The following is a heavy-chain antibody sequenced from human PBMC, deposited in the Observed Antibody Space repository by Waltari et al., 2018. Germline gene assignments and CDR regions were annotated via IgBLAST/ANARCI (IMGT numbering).Heavy chain of an antibody. V-gene: IGHV4-34*01. Sequence: QVQLQQWGAGLLKPSETLSLTCAVYGGSFSGYYWSWIRQPPGKGLEWIGEINHSGSTNYTPPLKSRVTISVDTSTNQCSLKRSSVTAAATAVYYCARGGYSGGWDPGAEYVQHWGQGTLVTVSS. D-gene: IGHD6-19*01. CDR2: INHSGST. CDR3: ARGGYSGGWDPGAEYVQH. J-gene: IGHJ1*01. CDR1: GGSFSGYY.